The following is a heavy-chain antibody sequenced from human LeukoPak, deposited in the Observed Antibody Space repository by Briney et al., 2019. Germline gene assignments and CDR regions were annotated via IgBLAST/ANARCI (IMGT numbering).Heavy chain of an antibody. V-gene: IGHV3-23*01. D-gene: IGHD3-22*01. J-gene: IGHJ4*02. CDR1: GFTFSSYA. CDR3: AKTWDTMIVVASDY. CDR2: ISGSGGST. Sequence: GGSLRLSCAASGFTFSSYAMSWVRQAPGKGLEWVSAISGSGGSTYYADSVKDRFTISRDNSKNTLYLQMNSLRAEDTAVYYCAKTWDTMIVVASDYWGQGTLVTVSS.